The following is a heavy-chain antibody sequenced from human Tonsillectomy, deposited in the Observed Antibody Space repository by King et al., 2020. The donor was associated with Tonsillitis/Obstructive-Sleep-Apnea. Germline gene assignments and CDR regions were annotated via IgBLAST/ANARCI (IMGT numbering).Heavy chain of an antibody. D-gene: IGHD4-17*01. CDR2: IYYSGNS. Sequence: QLQESGPGLVKPSETLSLTCTVSGGSIISNSYYWGWIRQPPGKGLEWIGIIYYSGNSYYNPSLKSRVTMSADTSKDQFSLRLTSVTAADTAVYYCARRPPNPDDHGDYVAFDIWGQGIRVTVSS. J-gene: IGHJ3*02. CDR1: GGSIISNSYY. CDR3: ARRPPNPDDHGDYVAFDI. V-gene: IGHV4-39*01.